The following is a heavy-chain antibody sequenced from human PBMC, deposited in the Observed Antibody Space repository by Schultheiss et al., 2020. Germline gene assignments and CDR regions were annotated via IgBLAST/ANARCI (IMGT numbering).Heavy chain of an antibody. CDR2: INHSGNT. V-gene: IGHV4-34*01. Sequence: SETLSLTCAVYGGSFSSYYWSWIRQPPGKGLEWIGEINHSGNTKYNPSLKSQVTISVDTSRNQFSLKFSSVTAAATAVYYCARGGGAKGYWGQGTLVTVSS. D-gene: IGHD3-10*01. CDR3: ARGGGAKGY. J-gene: IGHJ4*02. CDR1: GGSFSSYY.